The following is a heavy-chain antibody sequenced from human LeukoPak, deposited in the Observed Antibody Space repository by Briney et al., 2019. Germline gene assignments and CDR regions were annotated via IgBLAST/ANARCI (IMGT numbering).Heavy chain of an antibody. Sequence: PGGSLRLSCAASGFVFNSYWMHWVRQAPGKGLVWVSRINSDGSSTSYADSVKGRFTISRDNAKNSLYLQMNSLRDEDTAVYYCAIAYSSNWDYWGQGTLVTVSS. CDR1: GFVFNSYW. D-gene: IGHD6-13*01. CDR3: AIAYSSNWDY. J-gene: IGHJ4*02. V-gene: IGHV3-74*01. CDR2: INSDGSST.